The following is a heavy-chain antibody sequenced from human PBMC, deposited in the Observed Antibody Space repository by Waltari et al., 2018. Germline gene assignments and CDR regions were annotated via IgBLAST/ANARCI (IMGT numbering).Heavy chain of an antibody. V-gene: IGHV3-23*01. Sequence: EVQLLESGGGLVQPGGSLRLSCAASGFTFSSYAMSWVRQAPGKGLEWVSAISGSGGSTYYADSVKGRFTISRDNAKNSLYLQMNSLRAEDTALYHCAREGDYVSDAFDIWGQGTMVTVSS. D-gene: IGHD4-17*01. CDR1: GFTFSSYA. J-gene: IGHJ3*02. CDR3: AREGDYVSDAFDI. CDR2: ISGSGGST.